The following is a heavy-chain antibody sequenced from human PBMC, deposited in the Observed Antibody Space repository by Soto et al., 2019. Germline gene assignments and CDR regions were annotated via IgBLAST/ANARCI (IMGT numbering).Heavy chain of an antibody. J-gene: IGHJ4*02. CDR2: INPNSGGT. Sequence: QVQLVQSGAEVKKPGASVKVSCKASGYTFTGYYIHWVRQAPGQGPEWMGWINPNSGGTDYAQKFQGRVTMTRDTSISKAYMELTRLRSDDTAVDYCARAYSGDDFKSSYWGQGTLVTVS. CDR3: ARAYSGDDFKSSY. CDR1: GYTFTGYY. D-gene: IGHD5-12*01. V-gene: IGHV1-2*02.